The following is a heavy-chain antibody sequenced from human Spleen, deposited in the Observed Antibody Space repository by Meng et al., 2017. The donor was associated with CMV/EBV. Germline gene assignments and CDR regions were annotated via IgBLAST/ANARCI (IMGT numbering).Heavy chain of an antibody. CDR1: GFTFSSYE. V-gene: IGHV3-48*03. D-gene: IGHD1-26*01. Sequence: GESLKISCAASGFTFSSYEMNWVRQAPGKGLEWVSYISSSGSTIYYADSVKGRFTISRDNAKNSLYLQMNSLRAEDTAVYYCARDIVGATTRYYGMDVWGQGTTVTVSS. CDR2: ISSSGSTI. CDR3: ARDIVGATTRYYGMDV. J-gene: IGHJ6*02.